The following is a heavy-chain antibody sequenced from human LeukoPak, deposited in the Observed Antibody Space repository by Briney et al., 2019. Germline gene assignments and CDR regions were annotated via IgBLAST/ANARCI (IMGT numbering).Heavy chain of an antibody. CDR3: AGDLEGNYYYGSGKGFDY. CDR1: GFTFSSYE. V-gene: IGHV3-48*03. J-gene: IGHJ4*02. D-gene: IGHD3-10*01. CDR2: ISSSGSTI. Sequence: GGSLRLSCAASGFTFSSYEMNWVRQAPGKGLEWVSYISSSGSTIYYADSVKGRFAISRDNAKNSLYLQMNSLRAEDTAVYYCAGDLEGNYYYGSGKGFDYWGQGTLVTVSS.